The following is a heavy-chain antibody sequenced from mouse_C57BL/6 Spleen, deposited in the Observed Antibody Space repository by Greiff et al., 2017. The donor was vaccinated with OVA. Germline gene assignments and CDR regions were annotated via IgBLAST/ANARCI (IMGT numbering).Heavy chain of an antibody. D-gene: IGHD2-4*01. CDR1: GYAFSSSW. Sequence: VKLQQSGPELVKPGASVKISCKASGYAFSSSWMNWVKQRPGKGLEWIGRIYPGDGDTNYNGKFKGKATLTADKSSSTAYMQLSSLTSEDSAVYFCANMITKFFDYWGQGTTLTVSS. CDR2: IYPGDGDT. V-gene: IGHV1-82*01. J-gene: IGHJ2*01. CDR3: ANMITKFFDY.